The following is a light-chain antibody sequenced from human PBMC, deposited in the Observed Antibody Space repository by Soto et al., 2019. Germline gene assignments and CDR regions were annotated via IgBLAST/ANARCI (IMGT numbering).Light chain of an antibody. CDR1: QSVSSSY. J-gene: IGKJ4*01. Sequence: EIVLTQSPGTLSLSPGERATLSCRASQSVSSSYLAWYQQKPAQAPRLVIYGASSRATGIPDRFSGSGSGTDFTLTISSMETEDFALYHCQQYGVSQGPFGGGTKVDIK. V-gene: IGKV3-20*01. CDR3: QQYGVSQGP. CDR2: GAS.